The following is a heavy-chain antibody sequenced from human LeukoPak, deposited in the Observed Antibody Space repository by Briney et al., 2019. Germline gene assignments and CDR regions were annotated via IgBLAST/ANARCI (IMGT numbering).Heavy chain of an antibody. D-gene: IGHD6-13*01. CDR1: GGSISSSSYY. CDR3: ARRGPIARLDYYYYYMDV. Sequence: SETLSLTCTVSGGSISSSSYYWGWIRQPPGKGLEWIGSIYYSGGTYYNPSLKSRVTISVDTSKNQFSLKLSSVTAADTAVYYCARRGPIARLDYYYYYMDVWGKGTTVTVSS. V-gene: IGHV4-39*01. CDR2: IYYSGGT. J-gene: IGHJ6*03.